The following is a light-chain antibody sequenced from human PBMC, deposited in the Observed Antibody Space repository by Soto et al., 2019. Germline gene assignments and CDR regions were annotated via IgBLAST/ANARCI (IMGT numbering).Light chain of an antibody. V-gene: IGLV2-11*01. CDR1: SSDIGNYNY. CDR3: QSYDSSLNGYV. J-gene: IGLJ1*01. Sequence: QSALTQPRSVSGSPGQSVTISCTGTSSDIGNYNYVSWYQQYPGKAPKLIIYDVSKRPSGIPDRFFGSKFGNTASLTISGLQAEDEADYYCQSYDSSLNGYVFGTGTKLTVL. CDR2: DVS.